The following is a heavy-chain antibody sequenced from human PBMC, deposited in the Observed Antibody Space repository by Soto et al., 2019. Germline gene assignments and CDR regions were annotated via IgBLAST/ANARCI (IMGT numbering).Heavy chain of an antibody. CDR1: AGSVSRSSYY. CDR3: GRLEGLATISYYFDY. CDR2: VYYSGST. J-gene: IGHJ4*02. Sequence: SETLSLTCTVSAGSVSRSSYYWGWVRQPPGKGLERIGSVYYSGSTYYNPSLESRVTISVDKSKNQFSLKLMSLSAADTAVYYCGRLEGLATISYYFDYWGQGALVTVSS. D-gene: IGHD3-9*01. V-gene: IGHV4-39*01.